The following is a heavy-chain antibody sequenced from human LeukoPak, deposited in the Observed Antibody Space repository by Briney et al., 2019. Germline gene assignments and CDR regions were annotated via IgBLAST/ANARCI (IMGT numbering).Heavy chain of an antibody. J-gene: IGHJ4*02. Sequence: GGSLRLSCAASGFTFSSYGMHWVRQAPGKGLEWVAVIWYDGSNKYYADSVKGRITISRDNSKNTLYLQMNGLRAEDTAVYYCAKDDRRVRLSYVLDHWGQGTLVTVSS. D-gene: IGHD3-10*01. CDR3: AKDDRRVRLSYVLDH. V-gene: IGHV3-30*02. CDR1: GFTFSSYG. CDR2: IWYDGSNK.